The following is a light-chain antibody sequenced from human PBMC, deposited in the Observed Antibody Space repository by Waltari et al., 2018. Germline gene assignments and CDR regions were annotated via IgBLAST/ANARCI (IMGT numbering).Light chain of an antibody. Sequence: DIQMTQSPSSVSASVGDRVSITCRSSQVLNSWLAWYQQKPGKAPKPLSSAASRLQSGVPPRFSGAGSGRDFTLTISSLQPEDFATYYCQQADSFPFTFGPGTKVDIK. J-gene: IGKJ3*01. CDR2: AAS. CDR1: QVLNSW. CDR3: QQADSFPFT. V-gene: IGKV1D-12*01.